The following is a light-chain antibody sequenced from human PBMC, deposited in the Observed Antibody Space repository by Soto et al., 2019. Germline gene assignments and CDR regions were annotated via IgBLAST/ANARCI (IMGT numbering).Light chain of an antibody. Sequence: DIQMTQSPSSLSASVGESITITCRTSRVISNYLAWYQQKPGKVPKLLICAASTLQSGVPSRFSGSGSGTDFTLTISILQPEDVATYYCQKYNSAPLTFDGGTKVEIK. CDR2: AAS. V-gene: IGKV1-27*01. CDR1: RVISNY. CDR3: QKYNSAPLT. J-gene: IGKJ4*01.